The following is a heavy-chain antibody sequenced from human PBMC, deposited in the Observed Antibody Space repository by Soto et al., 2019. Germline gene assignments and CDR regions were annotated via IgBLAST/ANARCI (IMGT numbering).Heavy chain of an antibody. Sequence: QVQLVQSGAEVKKPGSSVKVSCKAPGGTFSSYAISWVRQAPGQGLEWMGGIIPIFGTAKYAQKFQGSVTITADECTSTGYMELSSLTSEDTPVYCCARSHGGSSRLDIYSYYYYGMDVWGQGTTVTASS. CDR3: ARSHGGSSRLDIYSYYYYGMDV. V-gene: IGHV1-69*01. CDR2: IIPIFGTA. D-gene: IGHD2-15*01. CDR1: GGTFSSYA. J-gene: IGHJ6*02.